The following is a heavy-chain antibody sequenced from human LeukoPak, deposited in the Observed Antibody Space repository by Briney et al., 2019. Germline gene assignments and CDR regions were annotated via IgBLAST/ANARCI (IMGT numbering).Heavy chain of an antibody. CDR3: ARQGDQLRYFDWYDY. D-gene: IGHD3-9*01. CDR2: IYYSGST. J-gene: IGHJ4*02. V-gene: IGHV4-59*01. Sequence: PSETLSLTCTVSGGSISSYYWSWLRQPPGKGLEWIGYIYYSGSTNYNPSLKSRVTISVDTSKNQFSLKLSSVTAADTAVYYCARQGDQLRYFDWYDYWGQGTLVTVSS. CDR1: GGSISSYY.